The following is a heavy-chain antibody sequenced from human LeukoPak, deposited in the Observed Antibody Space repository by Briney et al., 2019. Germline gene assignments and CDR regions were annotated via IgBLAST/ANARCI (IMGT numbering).Heavy chain of an antibody. Sequence: SETLSLTCTVSGGSISSYYWSWIRQPAGKGLEWIGRIYTTGSTNYNPSLKSRVTMSVDTSKNQFSLKLNSVTAADTAVYYCARERTIYCSSTSCYMGFDYWGQGTLVTVSS. V-gene: IGHV4-4*07. CDR2: IYTTGST. D-gene: IGHD2-2*02. CDR1: GGSISSYY. J-gene: IGHJ4*02. CDR3: ARERTIYCSSTSCYMGFDY.